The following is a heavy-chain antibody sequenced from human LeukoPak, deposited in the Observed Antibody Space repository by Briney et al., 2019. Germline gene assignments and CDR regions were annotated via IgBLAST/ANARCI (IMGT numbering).Heavy chain of an antibody. CDR3: ARDSGSSSWDYYYYYMDV. CDR1: GFTFSSYW. Sequence: GGSLRLSCAASGFTFSSYWMHWVRQAPGKGLVWVSRINSDGSSATYADSVKGRFTISRDNAKNSLYLQMNSLRAEDTAVHYCARDSGSSSWDYYYYYMDVWGKGTTVTVSS. CDR2: INSDGSSA. V-gene: IGHV3-74*01. J-gene: IGHJ6*03. D-gene: IGHD6-13*01.